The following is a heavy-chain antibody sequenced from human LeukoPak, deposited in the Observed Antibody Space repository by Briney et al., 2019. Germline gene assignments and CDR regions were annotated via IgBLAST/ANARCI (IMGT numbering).Heavy chain of an antibody. D-gene: IGHD3-9*01. V-gene: IGHV3-30-3*01. CDR3: AREDYDILTGYSPYYYGMDV. CDR2: ISYDGSNK. Sequence: GGSLRLSCAASGFTFSSYAMHWVRQAPGKGLEWVAVISYDGSNKYYADSVKGRFTISRDNSKNTLYLQMNSLRAEDTAVYYCAREDYDILTGYSPYYYGMDVWGQGTTVTVSS. J-gene: IGHJ6*02. CDR1: GFTFSSYA.